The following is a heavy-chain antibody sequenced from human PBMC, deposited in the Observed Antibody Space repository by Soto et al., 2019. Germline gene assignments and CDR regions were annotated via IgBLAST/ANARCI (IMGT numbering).Heavy chain of an antibody. J-gene: IGHJ4*02. D-gene: IGHD3-22*01. V-gene: IGHV4-31*03. Sequence: PSETLSLTCTVSGGSISSGGYYWSWIRQHPEKGLEWIGYIYYSGSTYYDPSLKSRVTISVDTSKNQFSLKLSSVTAADTAVYYCARGTYYYDSSGYPQPYYFDYWGQGTLVTVSS. CDR3: ARGTYYYDSSGYPQPYYFDY. CDR1: GGSISSGGYY. CDR2: IYYSGST.